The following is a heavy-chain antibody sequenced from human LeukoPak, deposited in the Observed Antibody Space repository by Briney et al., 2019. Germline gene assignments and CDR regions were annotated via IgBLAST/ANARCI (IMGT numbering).Heavy chain of an antibody. Sequence: GGSLRLSCAASGFTFSSYEMNWVRQAPGKGLEWVSYISSSGSTIYYADSVKGRFTISRDNSKNTLYLQMNSLRAEDTAVYYCAKAGRVPAAMGGLDYFDYWGQGTLVTVSS. CDR3: AKAGRVPAAMGGLDYFDY. CDR2: ISSSGSTI. V-gene: IGHV3-48*03. J-gene: IGHJ4*02. D-gene: IGHD2-2*01. CDR1: GFTFSSYE.